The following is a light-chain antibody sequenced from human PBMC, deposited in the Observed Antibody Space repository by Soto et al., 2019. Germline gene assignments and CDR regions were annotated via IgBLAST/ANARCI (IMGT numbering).Light chain of an antibody. J-gene: IGKJ5*01. V-gene: IGKV3-20*01. Sequence: EIVLTQSPGILSLSPGERASLSCGASQSISSSFLAWYQQKPGQAPRLLIYGASSRATGIPDRFSGTGSETDFTLTIRRMETEDFAVYYCQQYDNSPITFGQGTRLEIK. CDR3: QQYDNSPIT. CDR1: QSISSSF. CDR2: GAS.